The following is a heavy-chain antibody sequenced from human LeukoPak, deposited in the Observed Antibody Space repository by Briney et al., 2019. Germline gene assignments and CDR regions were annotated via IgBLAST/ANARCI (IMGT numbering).Heavy chain of an antibody. V-gene: IGHV3-30-3*01. Sequence: GGSLRLSCVASGFTLSSHVMHWVRQAPGKGLEWVALISSDGTTKYNADSVEGRFTISRDNSKNTLYLQMNSLRAEDTAVYYCATAGNYRFDYWGQGTLVTVSS. CDR2: ISSDGTTK. CDR3: ATAGNYRFDY. D-gene: IGHD1-7*01. J-gene: IGHJ4*02. CDR1: GFTLSSHV.